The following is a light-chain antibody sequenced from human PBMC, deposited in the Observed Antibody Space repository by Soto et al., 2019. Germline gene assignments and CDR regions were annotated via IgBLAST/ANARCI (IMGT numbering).Light chain of an antibody. CDR3: QQYDGLPLT. J-gene: IGKJ4*01. CDR1: RDIAHY. CDR2: DAS. V-gene: IGKV1-33*01. Sequence: DIQLTQSPSSLSASVGDRITITCQASRDIAHYLSWYQQKPGKAPQLLVYDASKLQTGVPSRFSGSASGTDFTFAISSLQPEDRAIYFCQQYDGLPLTFGGGTKVEIK.